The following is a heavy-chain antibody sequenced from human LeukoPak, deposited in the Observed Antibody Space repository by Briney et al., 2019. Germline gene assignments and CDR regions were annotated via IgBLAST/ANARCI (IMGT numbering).Heavy chain of an antibody. V-gene: IGHV4-34*01. CDR1: GGSFSGYY. J-gene: IGHJ4*02. Sequence: PSETLSLTCAVYGGSFSGYYWGWIRQPPGKGLEWIGEINHSGSTNYNPSLKSRVTISVDTSKNQFSLKLSSVTAADTAVYYCARGPNCSSTSCRDWLCYWGQGTLVTVSS. CDR3: ARGPNCSSTSCRDWLCY. D-gene: IGHD2-2*01. CDR2: INHSGST.